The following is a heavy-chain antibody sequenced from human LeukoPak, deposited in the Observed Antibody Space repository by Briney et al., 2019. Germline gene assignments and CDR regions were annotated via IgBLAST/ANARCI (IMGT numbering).Heavy chain of an antibody. Sequence: SETLSLTCTVSGASFSSFYWSLIRQPAGKGLEWIGRIYTSGSTNYNPSLKSRVTMSVDTSKNQFSLKLSSVTAADTAVYYCARANYDILTGYYNHNWFDPWGQGTLVTVSS. J-gene: IGHJ5*02. CDR2: IYTSGST. D-gene: IGHD3-9*01. CDR1: GASFSSFY. CDR3: ARANYDILTGYYNHNWFDP. V-gene: IGHV4-4*07.